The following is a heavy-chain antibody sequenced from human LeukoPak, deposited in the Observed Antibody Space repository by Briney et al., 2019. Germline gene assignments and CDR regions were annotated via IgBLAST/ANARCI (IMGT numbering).Heavy chain of an antibody. V-gene: IGHV3-66*04. CDR3: ASQLGDASDI. CDR1: GFTVSSNY. Sequence: GGSLRLSCAASGFTVSSNYMSWVRQAPGKGLEWVSVIYSGGSTHYADSVKGRFTISRDNGKNSLYLQMNSLRAEDTAVYYCASQLGDASDIWGQGTMVTVSS. D-gene: IGHD1-26*01. CDR2: IYSGGST. J-gene: IGHJ3*02.